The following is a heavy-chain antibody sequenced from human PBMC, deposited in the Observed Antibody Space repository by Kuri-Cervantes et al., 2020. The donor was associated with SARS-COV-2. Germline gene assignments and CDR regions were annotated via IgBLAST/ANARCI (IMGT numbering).Heavy chain of an antibody. Sequence: SETLSLTCTVSGGSISSYYWSWIRQPPGKGLEWIGYIYYSGSTNYNPSLKSRVTISVDTSKNQFSLKLSSVTAADTAVYYCARYSSGWYPYYYGMDAWGQGTTVTVSS. CDR3: ARYSSGWYPYYYGMDA. V-gene: IGHV4-59*08. CDR1: GGSISSYY. D-gene: IGHD6-19*01. J-gene: IGHJ6*02. CDR2: IYYSGST.